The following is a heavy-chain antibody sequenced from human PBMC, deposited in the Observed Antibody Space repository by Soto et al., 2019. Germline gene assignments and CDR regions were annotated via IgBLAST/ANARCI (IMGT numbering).Heavy chain of an antibody. J-gene: IGHJ6*02. V-gene: IGHV5-10-1*01. CDR2: IDPSDSYT. D-gene: IGHD6-19*01. CDR1: GYSFTSYW. Sequence: PGESLKISCKGSGYSFTSYWISWVRQMPGKGLEWMGRIDPSDSYTNYSPSFQGHVTISADKSISTAYLQWSSLKASDTAMYYCARRPGSSGSYYYGMDVWGQGTTVTVSS. CDR3: ARRPGSSGSYYYGMDV.